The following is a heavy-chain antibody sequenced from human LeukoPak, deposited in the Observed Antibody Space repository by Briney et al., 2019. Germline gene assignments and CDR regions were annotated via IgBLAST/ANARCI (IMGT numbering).Heavy chain of an antibody. Sequence: GGSLRLSCVASGFTFSSYGMHWVRQAPGKWLELVAVISYDGSNKYYADSVKGRFTISRDNSKNTLYLQMNSLRGEDTAVYYCAKDSSISAIDYWGQGTLVSVSS. J-gene: IGHJ4*02. CDR1: GFTFSSYG. CDR3: AKDSSISAIDY. V-gene: IGHV3-30*18. CDR2: ISYDGSNK. D-gene: IGHD6-6*01.